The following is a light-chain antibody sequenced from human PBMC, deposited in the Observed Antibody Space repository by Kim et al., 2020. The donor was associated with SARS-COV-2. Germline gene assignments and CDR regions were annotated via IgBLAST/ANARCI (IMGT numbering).Light chain of an antibody. CDR1: KLGNKF. CDR2: QDN. CDR3: QAWDGSTGV. Sequence: SVSPGQTASITCSGDKLGNKFVSWYQQKSGQSPVLVIYQDNMRPSGIPERFSGSNSGNTATLTISGSHIVDEADYYCQAWDGSTGVFGGGTQLTVL. V-gene: IGLV3-1*01. J-gene: IGLJ3*02.